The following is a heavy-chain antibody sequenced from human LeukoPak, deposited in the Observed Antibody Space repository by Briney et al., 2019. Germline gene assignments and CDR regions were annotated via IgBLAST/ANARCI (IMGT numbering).Heavy chain of an antibody. CDR1: GYTFTSYG. V-gene: IGHV1-18*01. D-gene: IGHD3-3*01. CDR3: ARVITIFGVVNPRWDWFDP. Sequence: ASVKVSCKASGYTFTSYGISWVRQAPGQGLEWMGWISAYNGNTNYAQKLQGRVTMTTDTSTSTAYMELRSLRSDDTAVYYCARVITIFGVVNPRWDWFDPWGQGTLVTVSS. J-gene: IGHJ5*02. CDR2: ISAYNGNT.